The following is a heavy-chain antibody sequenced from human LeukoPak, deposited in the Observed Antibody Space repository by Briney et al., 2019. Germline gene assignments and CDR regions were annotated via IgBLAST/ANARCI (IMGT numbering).Heavy chain of an antibody. CDR1: GYTFTGYY. J-gene: IGHJ6*03. Sequence: ASVKVSCKASGYTFTGYYLHWVRQAPGQGLEWMGCVNPNSGDTNYAQKFQGSVTMTTDTSISTAYMELSRLRSDDTAVYYCARDGNYMDVWGKGTTVTISS. CDR2: VNPNSGDT. CDR3: ARDGNYMDV. V-gene: IGHV1-2*02.